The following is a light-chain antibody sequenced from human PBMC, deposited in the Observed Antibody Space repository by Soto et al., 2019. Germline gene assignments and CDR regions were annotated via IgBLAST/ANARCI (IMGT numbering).Light chain of an antibody. V-gene: IGLV3-21*04. CDR2: YDS. CDR1: NTGSKS. Sequence: SYELTQPPSVSVAPGKTARITCGGNNTGSKSVHWYQQKPGQAPVLVIYYDSDRPSGIPERFSGSNSGNTATLTISRVEAGDEADYYCQVWDRSSDHYVVFVGGTKLTVL. CDR3: QVWDRSSDHYVV. J-gene: IGLJ2*01.